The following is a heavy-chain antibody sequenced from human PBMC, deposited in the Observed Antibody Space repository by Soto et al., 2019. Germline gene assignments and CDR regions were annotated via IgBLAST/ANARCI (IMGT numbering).Heavy chain of an antibody. V-gene: IGHV3-30-3*01. CDR1: GFTFSSYA. D-gene: IGHD5-12*01. CDR2: ISYDGSNK. CDR3: ARDPDDSGYDFIRGMDV. J-gene: IGHJ6*02. Sequence: GGSLRLSCAASGFTFSSYAMHWVRQAPGKGLEWVAVISYDGSNKYYADSVKGRFTISRDNSKNTLYLQMNSLRAEDTAVYYCARDPDDSGYDFIRGMDVWGQGTTVTVSS.